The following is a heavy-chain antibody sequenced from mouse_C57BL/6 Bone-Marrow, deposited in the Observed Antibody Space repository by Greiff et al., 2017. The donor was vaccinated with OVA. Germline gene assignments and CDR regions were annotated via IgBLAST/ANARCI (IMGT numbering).Heavy chain of an antibody. Sequence: ESGPGMVKPSQSLSLTCTVTGYSITSGYDWHWIRHFPGNKLEWMGYISYSGSTNYNPSLKSRISITHDTSKNHFFLKLNSVTTEDTATYYCARDRGDYPYYYAMDYWGQGTSVTVSS. D-gene: IGHD2-4*01. CDR2: ISYSGST. J-gene: IGHJ4*01. CDR1: GYSITSGYD. CDR3: ARDRGDYPYYYAMDY. V-gene: IGHV3-1*01.